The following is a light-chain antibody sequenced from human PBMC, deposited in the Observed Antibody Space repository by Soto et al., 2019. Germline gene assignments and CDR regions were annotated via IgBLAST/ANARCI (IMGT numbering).Light chain of an antibody. V-gene: IGKV3-20*01. CDR2: GVS. CDR1: QSVDSSY. CDR3: QQYDNWPPT. J-gene: IGKJ5*01. Sequence: ETVLEPSPGTLSLSPGEGTALCPTESQSVDSSYLAWYQQKPGPAPRLLIYGVSSRATGIPDRFSCGGSGTEFTLACNILQSEDFVFYYCQQYDNWPPTCGQGTRLEIK.